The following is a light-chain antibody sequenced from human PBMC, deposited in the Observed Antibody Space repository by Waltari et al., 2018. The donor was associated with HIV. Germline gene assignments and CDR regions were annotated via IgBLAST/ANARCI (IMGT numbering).Light chain of an antibody. Sequence: QSVLTQPPSASGTPGQRVTISCSGSSSNIGTNYLYWYHQRPGTAPKILIYRNNQRPSGVPDRFSGSKSGTSASLAISGLRSEDEADYYCAAWDDSLSGWVFGGGTKLTVL. CDR1: SSNIGTNY. CDR3: AAWDDSLSGWV. CDR2: RNN. J-gene: IGLJ3*02. V-gene: IGLV1-47*01.